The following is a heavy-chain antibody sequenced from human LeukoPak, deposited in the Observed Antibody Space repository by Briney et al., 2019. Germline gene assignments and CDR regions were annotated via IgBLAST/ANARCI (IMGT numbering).Heavy chain of an antibody. CDR3: ARERDYPAAFDY. D-gene: IGHD3-16*01. CDR2: IYYSGST. V-gene: IGHV4-59*01. CDR1: GGSISSYY. Sequence: SETLSLTCTVSGGSISSYYWSWIRQPPGKGLEWIGYIYYSGSTNYNPSLKSRVTISVATSKNQFSLKLSSVTAADTAVYYCARERDYPAAFDYWGQGTLVTVSS. J-gene: IGHJ4*02.